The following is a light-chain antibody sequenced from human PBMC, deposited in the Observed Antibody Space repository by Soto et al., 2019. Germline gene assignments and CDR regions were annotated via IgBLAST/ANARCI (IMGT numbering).Light chain of an antibody. CDR2: DAS. J-gene: IGKJ4*01. V-gene: IGKV3-11*01. CDR3: QQRSSWPLT. Sequence: EIVLTQSPATLSLSPGETATLSCRASQSVSSSLAWYQQKPGQTPRLLIYDASNRATGIPARFSGSGSGTDFTPPVSSLEPEDFAVYYCQQRSSWPLTFGGGTKVEIK. CDR1: QSVSSS.